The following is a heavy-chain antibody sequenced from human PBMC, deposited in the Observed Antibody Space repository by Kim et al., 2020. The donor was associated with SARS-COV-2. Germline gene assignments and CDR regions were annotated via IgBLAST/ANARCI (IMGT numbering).Heavy chain of an antibody. V-gene: IGHV4-39*01. CDR3: ARQAGSGYGLGFDY. Sequence: PSLRRGVTMSVDASKNQFSLKRSAVTAADTAVYYCARQAGSGYGLGFDYWGQGTLVTVSS. D-gene: IGHD5-12*01. J-gene: IGHJ4*02.